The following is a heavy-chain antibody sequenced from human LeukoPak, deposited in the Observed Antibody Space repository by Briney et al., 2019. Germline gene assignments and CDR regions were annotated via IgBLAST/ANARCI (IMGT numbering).Heavy chain of an antibody. J-gene: IGHJ4*02. CDR3: ARTLGYTYGPFDY. V-gene: IGHV2-70*04. Sequence: SGPALVKPTQTLTLTCTFSGFSLNTSGMRVSWIRQPPGKALEWLARIDWDDDKFYRTTLKTRLTISKDTSNNQVVLTMTNMDPVDTATYYYARTLGYTYGPFDYWGQGTLVTVSS. CDR2: IDWDDDK. D-gene: IGHD5-18*01. CDR1: GFSLNTSGMR.